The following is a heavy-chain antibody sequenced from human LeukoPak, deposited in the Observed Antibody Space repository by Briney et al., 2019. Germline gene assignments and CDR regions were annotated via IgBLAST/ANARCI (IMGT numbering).Heavy chain of an antibody. CDR3: AKDLRYSSSHIRYYFDY. V-gene: IGHV3-23*01. CDR1: GFTFSSYA. CDR2: ISGSGGST. D-gene: IGHD6-6*01. Sequence: PGGSLRLSCAASGFTFSSYAMSWVRHAPGKGLEWVSAISGSGGSTYYADSVKGRFTISRDNSKNTLYLQMNSLRAEDTAVYYCAKDLRYSSSHIRYYFDYWGQGTLVTVST. J-gene: IGHJ4*02.